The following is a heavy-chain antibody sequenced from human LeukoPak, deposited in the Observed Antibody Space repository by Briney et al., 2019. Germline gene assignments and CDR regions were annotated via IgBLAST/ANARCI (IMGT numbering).Heavy chain of an antibody. D-gene: IGHD3-22*01. Sequence: GGSLRLSCAASGFTFSSYSMNWVRQAPGKGLEWVSSISSSSSYIYHADSVKGRFTISRDNAKNSLYLQMNSLRAEDTAVYYCAREPREYYDSSGYFDYWGQGTLVTVSS. J-gene: IGHJ4*02. CDR1: GFTFSSYS. V-gene: IGHV3-21*01. CDR2: ISSSSSYI. CDR3: AREPREYYDSSGYFDY.